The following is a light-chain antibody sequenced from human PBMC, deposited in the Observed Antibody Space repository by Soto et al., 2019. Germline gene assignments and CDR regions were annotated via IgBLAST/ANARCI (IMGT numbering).Light chain of an antibody. CDR3: QQYGRSPT. J-gene: IGKJ5*01. Sequence: EMVLTQSPGTLSLFAGERATLSCRASQSLTTRYLAWYQQKPDEAPRLLIYGASSKATGIPDRFSGSGSGTDFTLTISRLEPEDFAVYSCQQYGRSPTFGQGTRLEIK. V-gene: IGKV3-20*01. CDR1: QSLTTRY. CDR2: GAS.